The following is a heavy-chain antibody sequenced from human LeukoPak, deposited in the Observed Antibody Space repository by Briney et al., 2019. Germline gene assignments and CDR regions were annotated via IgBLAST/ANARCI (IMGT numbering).Heavy chain of an antibody. Sequence: ASVKVSCKASGYTFTSYGISWVRQAPGQGLEWMGWISVYNGNTNYAENLRGRVTMTTDTYTSTAFMELRSLRSDDTAVYFCARGYCSGGSCEPMDWFDPWGQGTLVTVSS. D-gene: IGHD2-15*01. CDR1: GYTFTSYG. CDR2: ISVYNGNT. V-gene: IGHV1-18*01. CDR3: ARGYCSGGSCEPMDWFDP. J-gene: IGHJ5*02.